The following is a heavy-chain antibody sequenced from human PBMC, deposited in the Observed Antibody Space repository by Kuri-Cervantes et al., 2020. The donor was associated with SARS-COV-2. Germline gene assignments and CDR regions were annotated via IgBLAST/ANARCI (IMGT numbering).Heavy chain of an antibody. Sequence: ASVKVSCKASGYTFTSYAMHWVRQAPGQRLEWMGWINAGNGNTKYSQKFQGRVTITRDTSASTAYMELSSPRSEDTAVYYCAADFMVRGVMIDLGYWGQGTLVTVSS. V-gene: IGHV1-3*01. CDR1: GYTFTSYA. CDR2: INAGNGNT. J-gene: IGHJ4*02. CDR3: AADFMVRGVMIDLGY. D-gene: IGHD3-10*01.